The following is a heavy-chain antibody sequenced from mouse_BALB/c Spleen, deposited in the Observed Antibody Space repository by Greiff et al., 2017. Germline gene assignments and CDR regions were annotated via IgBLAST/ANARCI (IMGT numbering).Heavy chain of an antibody. Sequence: VQVVESGAELVRPGSSVKISCKASGYAFSSYWMNWVKQRPGQGLEWIGQIYPGDGDTNYNGKFKGKATLTADKSSSTAYMQLSSLTSEDSAVYFCARVDYWGQGTSVTVSS. J-gene: IGHJ4*01. CDR1: GYAFSSYW. CDR2: IYPGDGDT. V-gene: IGHV1-80*01. CDR3: ARVDY.